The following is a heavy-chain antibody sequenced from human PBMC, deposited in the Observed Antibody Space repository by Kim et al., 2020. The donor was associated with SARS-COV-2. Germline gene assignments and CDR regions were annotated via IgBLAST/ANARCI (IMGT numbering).Heavy chain of an antibody. J-gene: IGHJ4*02. Sequence: GGSLRLSCAASGFTFSSHWMHWVRQAPGKGLEWVAAIKQDGSEKYYVDSVKGRFTISGDNAKNSVYLQMNSLRAEDTAVYYCARDRGWSGDYWGQGTLVPFSS. CDR1: GFTFSSHW. D-gene: IGHD6-19*01. CDR3: ARDRGWSGDY. V-gene: IGHV3-7*01. CDR2: IKQDGSEK.